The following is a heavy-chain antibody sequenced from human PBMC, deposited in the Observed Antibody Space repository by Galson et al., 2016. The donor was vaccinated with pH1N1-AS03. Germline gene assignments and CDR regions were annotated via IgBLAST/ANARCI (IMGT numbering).Heavy chain of an antibody. D-gene: IGHD3-10*01. CDR2: IDPSDSYT. CDR3: ARLMFRGRQNSWNAFDI. J-gene: IGHJ3*02. CDR1: GYSFPSYW. V-gene: IGHV5-10-1*01. Sequence: QSGAEVKKPGESLRISCQGSGYSFPSYWINWVRQMPGKGLEWMGRIDPSDSYTNYSPSFQGHVTFSTDKSISTAYLQWNSLKASDTAMYYCARLMFRGRQNSWNAFDIWGQGTMVTVSP.